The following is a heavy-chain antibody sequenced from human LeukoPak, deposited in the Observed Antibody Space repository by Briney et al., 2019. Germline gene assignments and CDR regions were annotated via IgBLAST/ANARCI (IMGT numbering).Heavy chain of an antibody. CDR3: AKDSSGWSQSLYWYFDL. CDR1: GFTFSRYW. V-gene: IGHV3-7*03. Sequence: GGSLRLSCAASGFTFSRYWMSWVRQAPGKGLEWVANIKQDGSEKYYVDSVKGRFTISRDNSKNTLYLQMNSLRAEDTAVYYCAKDSSGWSQSLYWYFDLWGRGTLVTVSS. D-gene: IGHD6-19*01. J-gene: IGHJ2*01. CDR2: IKQDGSEK.